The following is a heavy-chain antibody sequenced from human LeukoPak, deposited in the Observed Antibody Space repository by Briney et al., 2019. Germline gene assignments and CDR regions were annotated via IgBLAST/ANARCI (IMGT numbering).Heavy chain of an antibody. CDR1: GYTFTGYS. V-gene: IGHV1-2*02. CDR3: ARAYSSGWWYFDY. Sequence: ASVNVSCKASGYTFTGYSMHWVRQAPGQGLEWMGWINPNSGGTHYAQYVQGRVTMTRDTSISTAYMELSRLTSDDTAVYYCARAYSSGWWYFDYWGQGTLVTVSS. J-gene: IGHJ4*02. CDR2: INPNSGGT. D-gene: IGHD6-19*01.